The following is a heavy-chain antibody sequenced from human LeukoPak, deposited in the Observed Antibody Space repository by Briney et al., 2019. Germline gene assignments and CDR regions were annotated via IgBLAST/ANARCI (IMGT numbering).Heavy chain of an antibody. V-gene: IGHV4-59*01. Sequence: SETLSLTCTVSGGSISSYYWSWIGQPPGKGLEWIGYIYYSGSTNYNPSLKSRVTISVDTSKNQFSLKLSSVTAADTAVYYCARGYSGYDAFDIWGQGTMVTVSS. CDR2: IYYSGST. CDR1: GGSISSYY. CDR3: ARGYSGYDAFDI. J-gene: IGHJ3*02. D-gene: IGHD5-12*01.